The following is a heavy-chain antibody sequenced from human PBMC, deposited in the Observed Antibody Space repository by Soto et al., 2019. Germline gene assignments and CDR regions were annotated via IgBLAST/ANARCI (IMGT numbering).Heavy chain of an antibody. D-gene: IGHD6-13*01. V-gene: IGHV3-15*05. CDR3: VKDYRTPPPPHGIAAAGGGNDY. Sequence: GGSLGLSCASSGFTFSNAWMSWVRQAPGKGLEWVGRIKSKTDGGTTDYAAPVKGRFTISRDDSKNTLYLQMSSLRAEDTAVYYCVKDYRTPPPPHGIAAAGGGNDYWGQGTLVTVSS. J-gene: IGHJ4*02. CDR2: IKSKTDGGTT. CDR1: GFTFSNAW.